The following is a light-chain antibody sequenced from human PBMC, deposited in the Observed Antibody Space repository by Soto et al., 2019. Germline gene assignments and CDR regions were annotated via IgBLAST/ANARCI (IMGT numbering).Light chain of an antibody. V-gene: IGKV1-33*01. CDR2: DAS. CDR1: QDIRNY. J-gene: IGKJ3*01. CDR3: QHYDDLIFT. Sequence: DIQLTQSPSSLSASFGDRVTITGQASQDIRNYLNWYQQKPGKAPKFXISDASTLEAGVTSRFSGSGAGTDCTCAISSLQPEDIETYYCQHYDDLIFTFGPGTKVDIK.